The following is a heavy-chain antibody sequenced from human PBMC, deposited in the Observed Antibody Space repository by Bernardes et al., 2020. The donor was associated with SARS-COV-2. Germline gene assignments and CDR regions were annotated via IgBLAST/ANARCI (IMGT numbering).Heavy chain of an antibody. J-gene: IGHJ4*02. V-gene: IGHV1-46*01. CDR1: GYTFSSYY. Sequence: ASVKVSCKASGYTFSSYYIHWVRQAPGQGLEWMGKINPVDGGTSYAQKFQGRVTMTKDTSTSTVYMELSSVRSEDTAIYYCARDYYGSGSYYHFDNWGQGTLVAVSS. CDR2: INPVDGGT. CDR3: ARDYYGSGSYYHFDN. D-gene: IGHD3-10*01.